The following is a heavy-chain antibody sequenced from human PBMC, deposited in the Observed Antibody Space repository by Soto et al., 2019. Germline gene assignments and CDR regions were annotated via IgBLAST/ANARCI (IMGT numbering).Heavy chain of an antibody. CDR1: GADINTYS. CDR3: ARDREAGYNFYYGMDV. J-gene: IGHJ6*02. V-gene: IGHV4-4*07. D-gene: IGHD6-19*01. Sequence: SETLSLTCSVSGADINTYSWTWIRQPAGKGLEWIGRIYTSASINYNPSLRGRVTLSVDTSTNQVSLKLASVTAADTAVYYCARDREAGYNFYYGMDVWGQGTKVTVSS. CDR2: IYTSASI.